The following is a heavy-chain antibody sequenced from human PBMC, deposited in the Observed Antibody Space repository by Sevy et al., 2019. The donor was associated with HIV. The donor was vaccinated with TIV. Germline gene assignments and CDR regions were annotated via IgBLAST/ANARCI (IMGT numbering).Heavy chain of an antibody. CDR2: IKQDGSEK. CDR3: ARDLSYDFWSGYHYFDY. CDR1: GFTFSSYE. D-gene: IGHD3-3*01. Sequence: GGSLRLSCAASGFTFSSYEMNWVRQAPGKGLEWVANIKQDGSEKYYVDSVKGRFTISRDNAKNSLYLQMNSLRAEDTAVYYCARDLSYDFWSGYHYFDYWGQGTLVTVSS. J-gene: IGHJ4*02. V-gene: IGHV3-7*01.